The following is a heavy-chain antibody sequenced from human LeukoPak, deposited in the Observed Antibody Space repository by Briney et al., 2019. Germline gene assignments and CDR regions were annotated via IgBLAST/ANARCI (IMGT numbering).Heavy chain of an antibody. D-gene: IGHD2-15*01. Sequence: PSETLSLTCTVSGGSISSYYWSWIRQPPGKGLEWIGYIYYSGSTNYNPSLKSRVTISVDRSKNQFSLKLSSVTAADTAVYYCAALGSPSYYYYGMDVWGQGTTVTVSS. CDR1: GGSISSYY. CDR3: AALGSPSYYYYGMDV. V-gene: IGHV4-59*12. J-gene: IGHJ6*02. CDR2: IYYSGST.